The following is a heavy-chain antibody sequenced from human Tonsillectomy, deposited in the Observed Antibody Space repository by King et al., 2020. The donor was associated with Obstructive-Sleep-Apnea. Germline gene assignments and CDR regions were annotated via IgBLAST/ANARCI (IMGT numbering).Heavy chain of an antibody. Sequence: HVQLQESGPGLGKPSETLSLTCTVSGVSISSYYWNWIRQPPGEGLEWIGYIYYSGRRNYNPSLKSRVTITEDTSKNQFSLKLSSVTAADTAVYYCASGYSSGPPDAFDIWGQGTMVTVSS. CDR1: GVSISSYY. J-gene: IGHJ3*02. V-gene: IGHV4-59*01. CDR3: ASGYSSGPPDAFDI. D-gene: IGHD6-19*01. CDR2: IYYSGRR.